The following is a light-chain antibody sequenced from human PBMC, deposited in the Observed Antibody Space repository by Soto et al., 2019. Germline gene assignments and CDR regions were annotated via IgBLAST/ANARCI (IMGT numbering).Light chain of an antibody. CDR1: QGIADC. J-gene: IGKJ4*01. Sequence: EVEMTQSPATLSVSPLECVTLSYRSTQGIADCFAWHQHKPGQTPRSLIYDTSTRATGVPARFSGSRAGPEFTLTINSLKSEDFAIYYCQPYNNWPLTLGGGTKV. V-gene: IGKV3-15*01. CDR2: DTS. CDR3: QPYNNWPLT.